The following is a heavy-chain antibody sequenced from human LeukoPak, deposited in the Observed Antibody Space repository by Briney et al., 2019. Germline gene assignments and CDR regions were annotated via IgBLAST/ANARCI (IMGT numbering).Heavy chain of an antibody. D-gene: IGHD2-15*01. CDR2: INPNSGGT. CDR1: GYTFTGYY. J-gene: IGHJ4*02. CDR3: ARDFRGYCSGGSCYGY. Sequence: ASVKVSCKASGYTFTGYYMHWVRQAPGQGLEWMGWINPNSGGTNYAQKFQGRVTMTRDTSISTAYMELSRLRSDDTAVYYCARDFRGYCSGGSCYGYWGQGTLVTVSS. V-gene: IGHV1-2*02.